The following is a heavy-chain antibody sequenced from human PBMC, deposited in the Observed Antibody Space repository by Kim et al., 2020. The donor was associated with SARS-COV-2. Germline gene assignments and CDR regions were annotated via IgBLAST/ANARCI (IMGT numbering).Heavy chain of an antibody. V-gene: IGHV1-2*04. CDR2: INPNSGGT. Sequence: ASVKVSCKASGYTFTGYYMHWVRQAPGQGLEWMGWINPNSGGTNYAQKFQGWVTMTRDTSISTAYMELSRLRSDDTAVYYCARGDPPYYYDSSGYGDFDYWGQGTLVTVSS. D-gene: IGHD3-22*01. CDR1: GYTFTGYY. J-gene: IGHJ4*02. CDR3: ARGDPPYYYDSSGYGDFDY.